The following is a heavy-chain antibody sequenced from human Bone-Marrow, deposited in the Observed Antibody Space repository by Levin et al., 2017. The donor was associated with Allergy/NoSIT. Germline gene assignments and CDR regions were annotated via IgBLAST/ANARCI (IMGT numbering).Heavy chain of an antibody. V-gene: IGHV4-30-4*01. CDR1: GGSIRSNDFY. J-gene: IGHJ6*02. Sequence: SETLSLTCTVSGGSIRSNDFYWSWLRQSPGKGLEWVGFIYYSGFTYYNPSLRSRLTMSIDTSKNQFSLNLSSVTAADTALYYCARENFVRGVLGRRGDNYYYYGVDVWGPGTTVTVS. CDR2: IYYSGFT. D-gene: IGHD3-10*01. CDR3: ARENFVRGVLGRRGDNYYYYGVDV.